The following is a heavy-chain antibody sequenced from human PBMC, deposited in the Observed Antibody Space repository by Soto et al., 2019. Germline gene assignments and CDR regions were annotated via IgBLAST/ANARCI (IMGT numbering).Heavy chain of an antibody. CDR2: IYYSGST. V-gene: IGHV4-59*01. CDR3: ARYREGGTTFAFDI. CDR1: GGSISSYY. D-gene: IGHD1-7*01. J-gene: IGHJ3*02. Sequence: SETLSLTCTVSGGSISSYYWSWIRQPPGKGLEWIGYIYYSGSTNYNPSLKSRVTISVVTSKNQFSLKLSSVTAADTAVYYCARYREGGTTFAFDIWGQGTMVTVSS.